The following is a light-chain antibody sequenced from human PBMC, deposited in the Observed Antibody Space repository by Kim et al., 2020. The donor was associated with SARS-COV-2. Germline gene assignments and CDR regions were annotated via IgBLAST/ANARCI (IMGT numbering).Light chain of an antibody. V-gene: IGKV6-21*01. CDR1: ENIVVS. CDR2: YAS. J-gene: IGKJ2*01. Sequence: EVVLTQSPDFQSVTPGEKVTITCPASENIVVSLHWYQQKPDQSPKLLIKYASQSFSGVPSRFSGSGSGTEFTLTINSLEAEDAATYYCHQSGTLPYTFGQGTKLEIK. CDR3: HQSGTLPYT.